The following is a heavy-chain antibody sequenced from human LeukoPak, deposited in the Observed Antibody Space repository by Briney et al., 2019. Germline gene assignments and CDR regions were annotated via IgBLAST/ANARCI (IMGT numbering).Heavy chain of an antibody. Sequence: SETLSLTCAVYGGSFNGYYWSWIRQPPGKGLEWIGEINHSGSTNYNPSLKSRVTISVDTSKNQFSLQLNSVTPEDTAVYYCAREGVQGAARPSARFDYWGQGTLVTVSS. CDR2: INHSGST. CDR3: AREGVQGAARPSARFDY. J-gene: IGHJ4*02. CDR1: GGSFNGYY. V-gene: IGHV4-34*01. D-gene: IGHD6-6*01.